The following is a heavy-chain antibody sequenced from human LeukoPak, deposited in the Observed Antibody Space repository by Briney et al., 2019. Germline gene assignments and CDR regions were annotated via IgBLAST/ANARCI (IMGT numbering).Heavy chain of an antibody. D-gene: IGHD3-16*01. J-gene: IGHJ6*01. CDR3: ARGGGLDV. CDR2: IDHNGNVN. V-gene: IGHV3-7*03. CDR1: GFTFSSYW. Sequence: GGSLRLSCAASGFTFSSYWMNWARQAPGKGLEWVSSIDHNGNVNYYVDSVKGRFTISRDNAKNSLYLQMIKLRAEDTALYFCARGGGLDVWGQGATVTVSS.